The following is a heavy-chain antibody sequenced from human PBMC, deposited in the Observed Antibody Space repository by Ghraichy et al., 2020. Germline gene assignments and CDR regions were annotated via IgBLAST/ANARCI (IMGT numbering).Heavy chain of an antibody. CDR3: AKSAGRFSSSWYYFDY. Sequence: GSLRLSCAASGFTFSSYSMSWVRQAPGKGLEWVSAISGIGGSTYYADSVKGRFTISRDNSKNTLYLQMNSLRAEDTAVYYCAKSAGRFSSSWYYFDYWGQGSLVSLSS. CDR2: ISGIGGST. V-gene: IGHV3-23*01. CDR1: GFTFSSYS. D-gene: IGHD6-13*01. J-gene: IGHJ4*02.